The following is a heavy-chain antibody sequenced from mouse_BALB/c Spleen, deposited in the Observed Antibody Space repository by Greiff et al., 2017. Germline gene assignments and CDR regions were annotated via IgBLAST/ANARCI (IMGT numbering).Heavy chain of an antibody. D-gene: IGHD1-1*01. Sequence: DVKLVESGGGLVKPGGSLKLSCAASGFTFSDYYMYWVRQTPEKRLEWVATISDGGSYTYYPDSVKGRFTISRDNAKNNLYLQMSSLKSEDTAMYYCARPITTVYYAMDYWGQGTSVTVSS. CDR1: GFTFSDYY. V-gene: IGHV5-4*02. J-gene: IGHJ4*01. CDR3: ARPITTVYYAMDY. CDR2: ISDGGSYT.